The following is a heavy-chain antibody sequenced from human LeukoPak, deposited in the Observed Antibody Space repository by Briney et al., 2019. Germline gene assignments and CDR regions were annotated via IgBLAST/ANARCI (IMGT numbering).Heavy chain of an antibody. Sequence: SGTLSLTCGVSGGSVINTNWWTWVRQPPGKGLEWIGEVHLDGRTNYNPSLESRLTMSVDVSENQVSLRLTSVTAADTAVYYCAREGGFYRPLDYSGQGTLVTVSS. J-gene: IGHJ4*02. CDR3: AREGGFYRPLDY. CDR2: VHLDGRT. CDR1: GGSVINTNW. V-gene: IGHV4-4*02. D-gene: IGHD3-3*01.